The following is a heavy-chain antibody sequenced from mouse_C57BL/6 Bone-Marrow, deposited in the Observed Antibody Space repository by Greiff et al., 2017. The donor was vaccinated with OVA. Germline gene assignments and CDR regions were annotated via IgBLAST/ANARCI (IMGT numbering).Heavy chain of an antibody. V-gene: IGHV5-16*01. CDR1: GFTFSDYY. D-gene: IGHD1-1*01. Sequence: DVKLVESAGGLVQPGRSMKLSCTASGFTFSDYYMAWVRQVPEKGLEWVANINYDGSSTYYLDSLKSRFIISRDNAKNILYLQMSSLKSEDTATYYCARIYYYGSSLDYWGQGTTLTVSS. CDR3: ARIYYYGSSLDY. CDR2: INYDGSST. J-gene: IGHJ2*01.